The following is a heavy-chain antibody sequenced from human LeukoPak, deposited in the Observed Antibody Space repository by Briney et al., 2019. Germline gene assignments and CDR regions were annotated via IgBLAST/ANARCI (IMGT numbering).Heavy chain of an antibody. J-gene: IGHJ3*02. Sequence: KPSETLSLTCTVSGGSVSSGTYYWSWIRQPPGKGLEWIGYIYYSGSTNYNPPLKSRVTVSVDTSKNQCSLKLSSVTTADTAVYYCTRSTNLEAFDIWGQGTMVTVSS. D-gene: IGHD2-8*01. CDR1: GGSVSSGTYY. CDR3: TRSTNLEAFDI. V-gene: IGHV4-61*01. CDR2: IYYSGST.